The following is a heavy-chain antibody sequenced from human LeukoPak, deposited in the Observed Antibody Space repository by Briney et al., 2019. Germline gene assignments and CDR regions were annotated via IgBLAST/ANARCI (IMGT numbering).Heavy chain of an antibody. CDR3: ARDGADYVWGSYRWSPFDY. V-gene: IGHV3-53*01. D-gene: IGHD3-16*02. Sequence: AGGSLRLSCAASGFTVSSNYMSWVRQAPGKGLEWVSVIYSGGSTYYADSVKGRFTISRDNSKNTLYLQMNSLRAEDTAVYYCARDGADYVWGSYRWSPFDYWGQGTLVTVSS. J-gene: IGHJ4*02. CDR1: GFTVSSNY. CDR2: IYSGGST.